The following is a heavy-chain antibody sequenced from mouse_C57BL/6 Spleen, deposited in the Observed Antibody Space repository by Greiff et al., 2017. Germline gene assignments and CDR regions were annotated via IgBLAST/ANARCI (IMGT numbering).Heavy chain of an antibody. V-gene: IGHV1-69*01. Sequence: QVQLKQPGAELVMPGASVKLSCKASGYTFTSYWMHWVKQRPGQGLEWIGEIDPSDSYTNYNQKFKGKSTLTVDKSSSTAYMQLSSLTSEDTAVYYGARRNYCGSSYWYFDVWGTGTTVTVSS. D-gene: IGHD1-1*01. CDR2: IDPSDSYT. J-gene: IGHJ1*03. CDR1: GYTFTSYW. CDR3: ARRNYCGSSYWYFDV.